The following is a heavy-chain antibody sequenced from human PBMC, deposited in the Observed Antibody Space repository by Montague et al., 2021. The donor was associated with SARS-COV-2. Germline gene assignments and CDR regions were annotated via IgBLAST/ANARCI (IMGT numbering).Heavy chain of an antibody. CDR2: INGGSSVM. D-gene: IGHD2-2*01. CDR3: ATAVPVADDS. Sequence: SLRLSCAASGFTFGVYAMNWVRQTPGKGLEWVSYINGGSSVMYYADSVMGRFTISRDNAESSLYLQMNSLRAEDTAVYYCATAVPVADDSWGQGTLVTVSS. V-gene: IGHV3-48*03. CDR1: GFTFGVYA. J-gene: IGHJ5*02.